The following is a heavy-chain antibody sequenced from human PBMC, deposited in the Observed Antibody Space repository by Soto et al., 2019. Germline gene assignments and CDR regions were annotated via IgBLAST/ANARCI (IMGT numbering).Heavy chain of an antibody. CDR1: GGSISSNF. Sequence: QVQLQESGPGLVKPSETLSLTCTVSGGSISSNFWSWIRQPPRKGLEWIGNFYYTGSTNYNASLKSRVTRSVNTTKDQFSLKRSSVTAADTAVYYCARLQRTVTAYYYYYDMDVWGQGTTVTVSS. CDR2: FYYTGST. CDR3: ARLQRTVTAYYYYYDMDV. V-gene: IGHV4-59*01. J-gene: IGHJ6*02. D-gene: IGHD2-21*02.